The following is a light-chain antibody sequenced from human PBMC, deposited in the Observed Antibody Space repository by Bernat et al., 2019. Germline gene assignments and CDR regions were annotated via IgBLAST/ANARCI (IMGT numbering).Light chain of an antibody. J-gene: IGKJ4*01. CDR2: GAS. V-gene: IGKV1-16*01. Sequence: DIQMTQSPSSLSASVGDRVTITCRATQDISKYLAWFQQKTGKAPKSLIYGASTLHSGVPSRFSGSGSGTDFTLTISSLQPDDLATYYCQQYDRYPLTFGGGTKVEVK. CDR3: QQYDRYPLT. CDR1: QDISKY.